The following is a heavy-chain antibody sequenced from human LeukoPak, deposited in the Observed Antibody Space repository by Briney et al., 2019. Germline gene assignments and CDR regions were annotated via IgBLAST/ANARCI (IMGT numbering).Heavy chain of an antibody. CDR2: INHSGST. D-gene: IGHD3-3*01. CDR3: ARATYYDFWSGYTPVSYYYMDV. V-gene: IGHV4-34*01. J-gene: IGHJ6*03. Sequence: SETLSLTCAVYGGSFSGYYWSWIRQPPGKGLEWIGEINHSGSTNYNPSLKSRVTISVDTSKNQFSLKLSSVTAADTAVYYCARATYYDFWSGYTPVSYYYMDVWGKGTTVTVSS. CDR1: GGSFSGYY.